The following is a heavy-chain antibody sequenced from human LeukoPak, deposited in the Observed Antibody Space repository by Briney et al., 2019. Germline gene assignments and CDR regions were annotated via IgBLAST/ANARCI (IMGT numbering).Heavy chain of an antibody. Sequence: GGSLRLSCAASGFTFSSYGMHWVRQAPGKGLEGVAVIWYDGSNKYYADSVKGRFTISRDNSKNTLYLQMNSLRAEDTAVYYCAKDSEVISYFDYWGQGTLVTVSS. D-gene: IGHD3-22*01. J-gene: IGHJ4*02. CDR1: GFTFSSYG. V-gene: IGHV3-33*06. CDR3: AKDSEVISYFDY. CDR2: IWYDGSNK.